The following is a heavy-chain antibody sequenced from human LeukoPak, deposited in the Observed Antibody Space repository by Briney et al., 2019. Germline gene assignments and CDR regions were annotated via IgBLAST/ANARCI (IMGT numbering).Heavy chain of an antibody. CDR2: INPAGGST. J-gene: IGHJ4*02. Sequence: ASVKVSCKASGDTFTNYYIHWVRQAPGQGLEWMGIINPAGGSTGYAQKFQGRVTMTRDTSTSTVYMELSSLRSEDTAVYYCARYNGDLTGGFDYWGQGNLVTVSS. V-gene: IGHV1-46*01. D-gene: IGHD4-17*01. CDR3: ARYNGDLTGGFDY. CDR1: GDTFTNYY.